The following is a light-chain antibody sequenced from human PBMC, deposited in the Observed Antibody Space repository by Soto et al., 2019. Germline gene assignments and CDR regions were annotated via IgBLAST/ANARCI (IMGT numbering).Light chain of an antibody. V-gene: IGKV1-5*03. CDR2: KAS. Sequence: DIRITQSPATLSASVGDRVTITCRASQSITSWLAWYRQKPGKAPKLLIYKASSLESGVPSRFSGSGSGTEFTLTISSLQPDDFATYYCQHYNSYPWTFGQGTKVDIK. J-gene: IGKJ1*01. CDR3: QHYNSYPWT. CDR1: QSITSW.